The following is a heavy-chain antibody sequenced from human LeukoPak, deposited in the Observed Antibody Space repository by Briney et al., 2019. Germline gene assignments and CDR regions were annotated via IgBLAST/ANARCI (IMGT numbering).Heavy chain of an antibody. D-gene: IGHD1-14*01. Sequence: PSETLSLTCTVSGGSISTYYCSWVRQPAGRGLEWIGRVHTSGYTEYNPSLKSRVTMSVDTSRNQFSLRMSSLTAADTAVYYCATSGIHSDFAYWGQGTLVTVSS. V-gene: IGHV4-4*07. CDR2: VHTSGYT. CDR1: GGSISTYY. J-gene: IGHJ4*02. CDR3: ATSGIHSDFAY.